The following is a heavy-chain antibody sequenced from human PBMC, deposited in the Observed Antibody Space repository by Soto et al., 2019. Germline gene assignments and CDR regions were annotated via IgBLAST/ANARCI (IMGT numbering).Heavy chain of an antibody. J-gene: IGHJ4*02. CDR2: ISYDGSNK. Sequence: QVQLVESGGGVVQPGRSLRLSCAASGFTFSSYTMHWVRQAPGKGLEWVALISYDGSNKYYADSVKGRFTISRDNSKNTLYLQMSSLRAEDTAVYYCARDRLGYSYGTGLDYWGQGTLVTVSS. V-gene: IGHV3-30-3*01. CDR3: ARDRLGYSYGTGLDY. D-gene: IGHD5-18*01. CDR1: GFTFSSYT.